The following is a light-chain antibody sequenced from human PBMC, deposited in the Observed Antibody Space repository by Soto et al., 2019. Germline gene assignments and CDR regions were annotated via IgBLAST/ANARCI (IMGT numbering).Light chain of an antibody. J-gene: IGLJ2*01. CDR3: QSYDTRLGGFVV. Sequence: QTVVTQPPSVSGAPGQRVTISCTGSSSNIGAGYDVHWYQQLPTAAPKLLIYGDANRPSGVPDRFSGSRSGTSASLAITGLQAEDEADYYCQSYDTRLGGFVVFGGGTKVTVL. CDR2: GDA. V-gene: IGLV1-40*01. CDR1: SSNIGAGYD.